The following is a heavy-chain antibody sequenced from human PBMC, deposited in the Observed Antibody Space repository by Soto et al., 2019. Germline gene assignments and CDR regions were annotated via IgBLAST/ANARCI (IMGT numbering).Heavy chain of an antibody. CDR2: IRSKGSGGTA. V-gene: IGHV3-49*03. CDR1: GFTFGDYA. CDR3: TRDLLGVRACDI. J-gene: IGHJ3*02. D-gene: IGHD3-16*01. Sequence: EVQLAESGGDLVQPGRSLRLSCTASGFTFGDYAVHWLRQAPGKGLVWVSFIRSKGSGGTADYAASGKGRFPISSDYPKSIAYLQMNSLKIEETAVYYCTRDLLGVRACDICGQGTMVTVSS.